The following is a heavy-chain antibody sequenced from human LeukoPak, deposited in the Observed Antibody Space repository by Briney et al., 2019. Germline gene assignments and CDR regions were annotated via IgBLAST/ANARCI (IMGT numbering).Heavy chain of an antibody. D-gene: IGHD6-19*01. CDR3: ARVTAVAGTSVGVDA. Sequence: GGTLRLSCAASGFTFSSYGMSWVRQAPGKGLEWVSAISGSGGSTYYADSVKGRFTISRDNAKNTLYLQMNSLRAEDTAVYYCARVTAVAGTSVGVDAWGQGILVTVS. J-gene: IGHJ4*02. V-gene: IGHV3-23*01. CDR2: ISGSGGST. CDR1: GFTFSSYG.